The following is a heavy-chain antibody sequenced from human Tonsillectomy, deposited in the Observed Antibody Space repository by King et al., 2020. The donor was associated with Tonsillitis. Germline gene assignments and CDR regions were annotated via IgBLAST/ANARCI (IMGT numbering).Heavy chain of an antibody. D-gene: IGHD4-23*01. CDR2: ITPITDEA. CDR3: ARRDDGG. J-gene: IGHJ4*02. Sequence: QLVQSGAEVKTPGSSVRVSCKTSGGIFSNFIINWVRQAPGQGLEWIGRITPITDEAEYAPQFQGRVTITAVKSTTTAYMELSSLRFDDTAYDYCARRDDGGWGQGTQVSVSS. CDR1: GGIFSNFI. V-gene: IGHV1-69*02.